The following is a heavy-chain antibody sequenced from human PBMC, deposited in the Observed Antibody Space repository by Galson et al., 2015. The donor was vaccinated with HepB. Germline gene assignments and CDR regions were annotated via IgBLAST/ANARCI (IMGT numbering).Heavy chain of an antibody. V-gene: IGHV7-4-1*02. D-gene: IGHD2-21*02. J-gene: IGHJ3*02. Sequence: SVKVSCKASGYIFTNYAMSWVRQAPGQGLEWMGWINTNTGKSTYAQGFTGRFVFSLDTSVSTAYLQISSLKAEDTAVYYCARTCGGDCYGAFDIWGQGTMVTVSS. CDR1: GYIFTNYA. CDR2: INTNTGKS. CDR3: ARTCGGDCYGAFDI.